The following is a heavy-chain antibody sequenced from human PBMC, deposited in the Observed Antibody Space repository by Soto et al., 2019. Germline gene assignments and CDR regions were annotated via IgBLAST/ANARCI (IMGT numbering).Heavy chain of an antibody. V-gene: IGHV4-59*08. J-gene: IGHJ6*03. CDR2: MYYSGST. Sequence: QVQLQESGPGLVKPSETLSLSCSVSGGSISGHYWSWVRQTPGKGLEWIGYMYYSGSTNYNPSLKSRVTISVDTSKSHFSLRLTSVTAADTAVYYCARGPDYDLIWNFYYMVVWGKGTTVTVSS. CDR1: GGSISGHY. D-gene: IGHD3-16*01. CDR3: ARGPDYDLIWNFYYMVV.